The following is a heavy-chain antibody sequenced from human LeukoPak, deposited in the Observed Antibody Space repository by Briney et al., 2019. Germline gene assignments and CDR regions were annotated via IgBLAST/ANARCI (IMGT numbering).Heavy chain of an antibody. CDR2: VDHIGRT. CDR3: AKGDRGGWLDFDS. CDR1: RDSITGDNW. V-gene: IGHV4-4*02. J-gene: IGHJ4*02. Sequence: SGTLSLTPALSRDSITGDNWWSWVRQAPGKGLEGMGEVDHIGRTHYNPSLKSRVTISEDKSKDQFSLIMSSVTAADTAVYYCAKGDRGGWLDFDSWGQGTLATVSS. D-gene: IGHD3-22*01.